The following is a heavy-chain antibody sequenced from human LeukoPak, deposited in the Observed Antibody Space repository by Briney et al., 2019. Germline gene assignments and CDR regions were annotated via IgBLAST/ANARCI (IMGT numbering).Heavy chain of an antibody. D-gene: IGHD5-12*01. V-gene: IGHV3-74*01. CDR1: GFXFSSHW. Sequence: GGSLRLSCAGSGFXFSSHWIHWVRQAPGKGLVWASRIKNDGTITTDADSVKGRFTISRDNAKNTLYLQMTSLRVEDTAVYYCTRGYSGYDFWGQGTLVTVSS. CDR3: TRGYSGYDF. J-gene: IGHJ4*02. CDR2: IKNDGTIT.